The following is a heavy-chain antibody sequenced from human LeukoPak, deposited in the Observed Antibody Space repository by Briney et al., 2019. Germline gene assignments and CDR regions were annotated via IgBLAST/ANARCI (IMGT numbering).Heavy chain of an antibody. CDR3: VRDGSYYDSSGYYYLY. CDR1: GYTFTSYY. Sequence: ASVKVSCKASGYTFTSYYMHWVRQAPGQGLEWMGIINPSGGSTSYAQKFQGRVAMTRDTSTSTVYMELSSLRSEDTAVYYCVRDGSYYDSSGYYYLYWGQGTRVTVSS. CDR2: INPSGGST. J-gene: IGHJ4*02. V-gene: IGHV1-46*01. D-gene: IGHD3-22*01.